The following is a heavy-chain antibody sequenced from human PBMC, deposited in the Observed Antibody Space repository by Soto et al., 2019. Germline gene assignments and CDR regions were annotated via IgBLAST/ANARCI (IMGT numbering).Heavy chain of an antibody. Sequence: VQLVQSGAEVKKPGESLKISCQGSGYSFANYWIAWVRQMPGKGLESIGIIYPVDSDTRYSPSFHGQVTISADKSISTAYLQWSSLKASDTAIYYCARHSCGGDCYGSFDYWGQGTLVTVSS. CDR1: GYSFANYW. CDR2: IYPVDSDT. D-gene: IGHD2-21*02. V-gene: IGHV5-51*01. CDR3: ARHSCGGDCYGSFDY. J-gene: IGHJ4*02.